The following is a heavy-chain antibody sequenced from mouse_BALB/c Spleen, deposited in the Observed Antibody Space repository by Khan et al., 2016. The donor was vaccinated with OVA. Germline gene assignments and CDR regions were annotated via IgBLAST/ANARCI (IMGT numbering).Heavy chain of an antibody. Sequence: EVELVESGGGLVKPGGSLKLSCAASGFTFNNYAMFWVRQTPEKRLEWVASISRGNNIYHLDSVKGRFTISRDNARNILFLEMSSLRSEDTAMYYCARGYYFGEMDYWGQGTSVTVSS. CDR3: ARGYYFGEMDY. CDR1: GFTFNNYA. CDR2: ISRGNNI. J-gene: IGHJ4*01. D-gene: IGHD1-1*01. V-gene: IGHV5-6-5*01.